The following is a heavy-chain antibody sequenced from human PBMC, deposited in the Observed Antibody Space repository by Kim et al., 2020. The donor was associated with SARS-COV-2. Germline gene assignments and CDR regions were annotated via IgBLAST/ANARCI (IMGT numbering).Heavy chain of an antibody. CDR1: GGTFSSYA. CDR2: IIPIFGTA. J-gene: IGHJ4*02. V-gene: IGHV1-69*13. Sequence: SVKVSCKASGGTFSSYAISWVRQAPGQGLEWMGGIIPIFGTANYAQKFQGRVTITADESTSTAYMELSSLRSEDTAVYYCSLPDYYDSSGYFSGFDYWGQGTLVTVSS. CDR3: SLPDYYDSSGYFSGFDY. D-gene: IGHD3-22*01.